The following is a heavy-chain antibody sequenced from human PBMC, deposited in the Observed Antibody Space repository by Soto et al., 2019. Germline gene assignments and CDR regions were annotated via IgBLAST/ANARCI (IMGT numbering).Heavy chain of an antibody. J-gene: IGHJ4*02. CDR2: IIPILGIA. D-gene: IGHD5-12*01. CDR1: GGTFSSYT. CDR3: ARGTGTSGYGFDY. V-gene: IGHV1-69*02. Sequence: QVQLVQSGAEVKKPGSSVKVSCKASGGTFSSYTISWVRQAPGQGLEWMGRIIPILGIANYAQKFQGRVTITGDKSTSTAYKELSSLRSEDTAVYYCARGTGTSGYGFDYWGQGTLVTVSS.